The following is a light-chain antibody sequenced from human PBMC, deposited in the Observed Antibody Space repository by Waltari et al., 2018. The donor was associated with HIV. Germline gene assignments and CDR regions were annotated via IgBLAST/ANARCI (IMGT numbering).Light chain of an antibody. CDR3: CSYVSNVI. CDR2: EVS. V-gene: IGLV2-23*02. CDR1: SSDVAPYKL. J-gene: IGLJ2*01. Sequence: QSALTQPASVSGSPGQSITISCTRTSSDVAPYKLVSWFQPHPGKAPQLMIYEVSKRHAGVSGRFSSSKSGETAYLTISGLQAEDEADYSCCSYVSNVIVGGGTKLTVL.